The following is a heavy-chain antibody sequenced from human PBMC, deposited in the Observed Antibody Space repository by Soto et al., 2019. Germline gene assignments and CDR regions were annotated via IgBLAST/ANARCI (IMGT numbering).Heavy chain of an antibody. D-gene: IGHD6-19*01. CDR1: GFTFSSYA. V-gene: IGHV3-30-3*01. CDR2: ISYDGSNK. CDR3: ARGGSGWYKDGMDD. Sequence: QVQLLESGGGVVQPGRSLRLSCAASGFTFSSYAMHWVRQAPGKGLEWVAVISYDGSNKYYADSVKGRFTISRDNSKNTLYLQMNSLRAEDTAVYYCARGGSGWYKDGMDDWGQGTTVTVSS. J-gene: IGHJ6*02.